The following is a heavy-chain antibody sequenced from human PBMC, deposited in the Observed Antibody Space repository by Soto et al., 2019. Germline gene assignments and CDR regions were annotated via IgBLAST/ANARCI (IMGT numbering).Heavy chain of an antibody. CDR2: IYYSGST. CDR1: GGSISSYY. J-gene: IGHJ5*02. CDR3: AGGGGYSGYDLWFGP. V-gene: IGHV4-59*01. D-gene: IGHD5-12*01. Sequence: QVQLQESGPGLVKPSETLSLTCTVSGGSISSYYWSWIRQPPGKGLEWIGYIYYSGSTNYNPSLKGPLTITVDQSKNQVSLKLSSVTAADTGVDYCAGGGGYSGYDLWFGPWGQGTLVTVSS.